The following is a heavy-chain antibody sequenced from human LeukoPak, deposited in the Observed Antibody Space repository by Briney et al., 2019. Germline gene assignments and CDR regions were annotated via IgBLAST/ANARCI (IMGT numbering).Heavy chain of an antibody. Sequence: GGSLRLSCAASGFSFSSYAMSWVRQAPGKGLEWVSVFTGSGGSTYYTDSVKGRFTISRDNSKNTLYLEMESLRAEDTAVYYCARGPVGPIDLWGRGTLVTVSS. CDR2: FTGSGGST. CDR1: GFSFSSYA. CDR3: ARGPVGPIDL. J-gene: IGHJ2*01. V-gene: IGHV3-23*01. D-gene: IGHD2-15*01.